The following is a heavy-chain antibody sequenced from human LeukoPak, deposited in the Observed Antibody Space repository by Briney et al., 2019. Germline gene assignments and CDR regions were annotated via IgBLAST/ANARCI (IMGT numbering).Heavy chain of an antibody. CDR2: ISSSSSYI. D-gene: IGHD3-9*01. J-gene: IGHJ4*02. CDR3: ARDRYLDWLSPFDY. CDR1: GFTFSSYS. V-gene: IGHV3-21*01. Sequence: PGGSLRLSCAASGFTFSSYSMNWVRQAPGKGLEWVSYISSSSSYIYYADSVKGRFTISRDNAKNSLYLQMNSLRAEDTAVYYCARDRYLDWLSPFDYWGQGTLVTVS.